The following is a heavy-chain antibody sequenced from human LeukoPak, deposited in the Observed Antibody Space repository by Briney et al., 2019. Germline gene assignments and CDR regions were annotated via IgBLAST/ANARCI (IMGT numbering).Heavy chain of an antibody. CDR2: ISSSGSTI. J-gene: IGHJ4*02. Sequence: PGGSLRLPCAASGFTFSDYYMSWIRQAPGKGLEWVSYISSSGSTIYYADSVKGRFTISRDNAKNSLYLQMNSLRAEDTAVYYCASNSSGWYYFDYWGQGTLVTVSS. CDR1: GFTFSDYY. D-gene: IGHD6-19*01. V-gene: IGHV3-11*04. CDR3: ASNSSGWYYFDY.